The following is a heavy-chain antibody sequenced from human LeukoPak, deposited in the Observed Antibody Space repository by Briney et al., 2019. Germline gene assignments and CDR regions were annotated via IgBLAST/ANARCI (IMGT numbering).Heavy chain of an antibody. CDR2: IGVNGADT. CDR3: AKGAMSSSFDY. D-gene: IGHD6-13*01. V-gene: IGHV3-23*01. Sequence: RPGGSLRLSCAASGFTFSSYAMSWVRQAPGKGLEWVSFIGVNGADTFYADSVKGRFTISRDNSKNTLYLRMNSLRAEDTAVFYCAKGAMSSSFDYWGQGTLVTVSS. CDR1: GFTFSSYA. J-gene: IGHJ4*02.